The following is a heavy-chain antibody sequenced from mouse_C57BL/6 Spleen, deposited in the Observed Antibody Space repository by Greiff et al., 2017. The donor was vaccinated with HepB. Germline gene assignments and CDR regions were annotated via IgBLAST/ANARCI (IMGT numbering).Heavy chain of an antibody. CDR3: ARSDSSGEMDY. Sequence: VQLQQSGAELVKPGASVKISCKASGYAFSSYWMNWVKQRPGKGLEWIGQIYPGDGDTNYNGKFKGKATLTADKSSSTAYMQLSSLTSEDSAVYFCARSDSSGEMDYWGQGTSVTVSS. CDR2: IYPGDGDT. J-gene: IGHJ4*01. V-gene: IGHV1-80*01. CDR1: GYAFSSYW. D-gene: IGHD3-2*02.